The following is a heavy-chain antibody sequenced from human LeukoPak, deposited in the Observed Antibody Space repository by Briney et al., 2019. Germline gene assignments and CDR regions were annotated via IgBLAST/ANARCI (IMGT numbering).Heavy chain of an antibody. CDR2: IYYSGST. J-gene: IGHJ1*01. CDR3: ARATGYSSSWYYGYFQH. V-gene: IGHV4-59*01. CDR1: GGSISSYY. D-gene: IGHD6-13*01. Sequence: PSETLSLTCTVSGGSISSYYWSWIRQPPGKGLEWIGYIYYSGSTNYNPSLKSRVTISVDTSKNQFSLKLSSVTAADTAVYCCARATGYSSSWYYGYFQHWGQGTLVTVSS.